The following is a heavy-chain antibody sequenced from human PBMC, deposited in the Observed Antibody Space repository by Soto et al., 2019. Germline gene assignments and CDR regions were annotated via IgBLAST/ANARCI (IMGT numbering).Heavy chain of an antibody. CDR2: IKTDGSAA. CDR3: VRESGVAADC. Sequence: VESGGVLVQPGGSLRLSCAASGFTFDSHWMHWVRQAPGEGLVWVSRIKTDGSAAAYADSVKGRFTISRDNTTNTLYLQMNSLRAEDTAVYFCVRESGVAADCWGQGTLVTVS. CDR1: GFTFDSHW. D-gene: IGHD6-19*01. J-gene: IGHJ4*02. V-gene: IGHV3-74*01.